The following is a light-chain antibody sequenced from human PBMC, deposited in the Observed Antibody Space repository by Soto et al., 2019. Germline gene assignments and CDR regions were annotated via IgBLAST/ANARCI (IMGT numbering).Light chain of an antibody. J-gene: IGKJ2*01. Sequence: DIQMTQSPSTLSASVGDRVTITCRASQSISNRLAWYQQKPAKAPKLLIYDTSTLESWVTSRFSGSGSGTEFALTISGTRPDDFETYYCQQYNTHSYTFGQWTKLEIK. CDR3: QQYNTHSYT. V-gene: IGKV1-5*01. CDR2: DTS. CDR1: QSISNR.